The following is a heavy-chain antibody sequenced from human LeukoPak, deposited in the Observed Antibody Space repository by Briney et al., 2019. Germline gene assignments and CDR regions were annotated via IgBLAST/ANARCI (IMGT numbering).Heavy chain of an antibody. CDR1: GFSFSGYT. V-gene: IGHV3-21*01. Sequence: GGSLRLSCAASGFSFSGYTINWVRQTPGKGLEWVSSISGNSYYIYYADSVRGRFTISRDYAKNSVYLQMNSLRAEDTAVYYCARRRGDSSSWSYFDYWGQGTLVTVSS. CDR3: ARRRGDSSSWSYFDY. D-gene: IGHD6-13*01. CDR2: ISGNSYYI. J-gene: IGHJ4*02.